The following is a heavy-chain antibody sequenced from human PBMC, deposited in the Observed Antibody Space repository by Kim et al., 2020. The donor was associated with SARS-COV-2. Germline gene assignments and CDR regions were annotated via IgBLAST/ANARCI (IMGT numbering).Heavy chain of an antibody. J-gene: IGHJ5*02. CDR2: VFHSGNT. CDR1: GGSIRDGGYS. Sequence: SETLSLTCTVSGGSIRDGGYSWSWVRQPPGKGLEWIGYVFHSGNTYYNPSLESRVIISVDKSKNQFSLDLRSVMAADTAVYYCARGGAYHVPFDPWGQGTLVTVSS. D-gene: IGHD2-21*01. CDR3: ARGGAYHVPFDP. V-gene: IGHV4-30-2*01.